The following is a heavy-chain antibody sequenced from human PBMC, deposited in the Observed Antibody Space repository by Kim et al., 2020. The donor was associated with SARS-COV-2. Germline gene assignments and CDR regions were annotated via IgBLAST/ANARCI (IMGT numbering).Heavy chain of an antibody. V-gene: IGHV4-34*01. J-gene: IGHJ4*02. CDR3: ARSPMTTVVTKSFDY. D-gene: IGHD4-17*01. CDR1: GGSFSGYY. CDR2: INHSGST. Sequence: SETLSLTCAVYGGSFSGYYWSWIRQPPGKGLEWIGEINHSGSTNYNPSLKSRVTISVDTSKNQFSLKLSSVTAADTAVYYCARSPMTTVVTKSFDYWGQGTLVTVSS.